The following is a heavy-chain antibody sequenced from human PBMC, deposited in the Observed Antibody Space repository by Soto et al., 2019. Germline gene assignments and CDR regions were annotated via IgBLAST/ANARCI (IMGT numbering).Heavy chain of an antibody. Sequence: GASVRRSCAASVLTVSSNDMSWVRHAPGNGLEWISVIYTGGSTYYTDSVKARFTITRDNSKITLYLQMNNLRAEDTALSYCARRLVTSIAYWRHANLVNVS. CDR1: VLTVSSND. D-gene: IGHD2-21*02. CDR2: IYTGGST. CDR3: ARRLVTSIAY. V-gene: IGHV3-53*01. J-gene: IGHJ4*01.